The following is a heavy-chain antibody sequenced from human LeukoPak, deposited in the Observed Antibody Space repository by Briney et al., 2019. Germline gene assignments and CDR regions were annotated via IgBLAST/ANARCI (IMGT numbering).Heavy chain of an antibody. D-gene: IGHD2-2*01. CDR2: ISTYNGDT. Sequence: ASVKVSCKTSNYTFASYGISWLRQAPGQGLEWMGWISTYNGDTKFAQNLQGRLTVTTDTSTRTVYMELRSLRSDDTAVYYCARAGRTSTGVFDNWGQGTLVTVSS. CDR1: NYTFASYG. V-gene: IGHV1-18*04. CDR3: ARAGRTSTGVFDN. J-gene: IGHJ4*02.